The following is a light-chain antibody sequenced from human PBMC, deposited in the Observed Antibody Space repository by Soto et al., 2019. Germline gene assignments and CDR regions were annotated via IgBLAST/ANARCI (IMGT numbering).Light chain of an antibody. CDR3: SSYTSRRTLEGV. Sequence: QSVLTQPASVSGSPGQSITISCTGTSSDVGGYNYVSWYQQHPGKAPKLMIYDVSNRPSGVSNRFSGSKSGNTASLTISGLQAEDEADYYCSSYTSRRTLEGVFGTGTKVTVL. V-gene: IGLV2-14*01. J-gene: IGLJ1*01. CDR1: SSDVGGYNY. CDR2: DVS.